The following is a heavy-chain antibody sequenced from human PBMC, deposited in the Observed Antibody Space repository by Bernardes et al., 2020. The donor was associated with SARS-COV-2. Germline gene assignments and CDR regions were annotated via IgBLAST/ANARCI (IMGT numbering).Heavy chain of an antibody. D-gene: IGHD3-9*01. Sequence: ASVKVSCKASGYTFTRYAMHWVRQAPGQRLEWMGWINAGNGNTKYSQKFQGRVTITRDTSASTAYMELSSLRSEDTAVYYCARLGGDILTGYYYGMDVWGQGTTVTVSS. CDR1: GYTFTRYA. V-gene: IGHV1-3*01. CDR3: ARLGGDILTGYYYGMDV. CDR2: INAGNGNT. J-gene: IGHJ6*02.